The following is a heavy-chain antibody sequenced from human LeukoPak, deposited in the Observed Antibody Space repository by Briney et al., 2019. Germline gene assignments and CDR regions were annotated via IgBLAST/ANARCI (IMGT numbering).Heavy chain of an antibody. D-gene: IGHD6-13*01. CDR3: ARVPAADLLNWFDP. CDR2: ISFDGSDK. J-gene: IGHJ5*02. Sequence: PGGSLRLSCAASGFIFSSYAMHWVRQAPGKGLEWVAVISFDGSDKYYADSVKGRFTISRDNSKNTLYLQINSLRAEGTAVYYCARVPAADLLNWFDPWGQGTLVTVSS. V-gene: IGHV3-30-3*01. CDR1: GFIFSSYA.